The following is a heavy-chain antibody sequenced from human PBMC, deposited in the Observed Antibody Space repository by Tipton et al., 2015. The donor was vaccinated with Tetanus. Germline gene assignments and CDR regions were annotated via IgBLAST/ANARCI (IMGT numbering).Heavy chain of an antibody. J-gene: IGHJ4*02. CDR3: ARVRRGATTDLDY. D-gene: IGHD5-12*01. CDR2: IYAPGIT. V-gene: IGHV4-4*07. Sequence: TLSLTCTVSGGSITSNYWTWIRQPAGKGLEWIGRIYAPGITNYNPSLKSRVSMSVDTSKNQFSLRLSSVTAADTAVYYCARVRRGATTDLDYWGQGVLVTVSS. CDR1: GGSITSNY.